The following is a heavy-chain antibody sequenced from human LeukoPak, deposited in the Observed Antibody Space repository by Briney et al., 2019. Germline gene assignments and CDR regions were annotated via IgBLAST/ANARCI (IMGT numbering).Heavy chain of an antibody. Sequence: SGGSLRLSCAASGFTFSDFWMSWVRQAPGKGLEWVANIKQDGSKQYYLDSVKGRFTISRDNAKNSLYLQMNSLRAEDTAVYYCARVLWFGELLFWGQGTLVTVSS. V-gene: IGHV3-7*01. CDR1: GFTFSDFW. CDR2: IKQDGSKQ. J-gene: IGHJ4*02. CDR3: ARVLWFGELLF. D-gene: IGHD3-10*01.